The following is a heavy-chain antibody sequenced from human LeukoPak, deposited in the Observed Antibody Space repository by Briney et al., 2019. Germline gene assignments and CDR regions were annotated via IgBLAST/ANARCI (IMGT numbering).Heavy chain of an antibody. D-gene: IGHD2-2*01. CDR1: GFTFSSYA. Sequence: GGSLRLSCVASGFTFSSYAMSWVRQAPGKGLEWVSAISGSGGSTYYADSVKGRFTISRDNSKNTLYLQMNSLRAEDTAVYYCAKDLKYQLLPYWGQGTLVTVSS. V-gene: IGHV3-23*01. CDR2: ISGSGGST. J-gene: IGHJ4*02. CDR3: AKDLKYQLLPY.